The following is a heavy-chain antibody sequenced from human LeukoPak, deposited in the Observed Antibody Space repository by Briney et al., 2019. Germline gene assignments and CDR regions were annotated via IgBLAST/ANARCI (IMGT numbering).Heavy chain of an antibody. Sequence: GASVKVSCKASGYTFTSYDINWVRLATGQGLEWMGWMNPNSGNTGYTQKFQGRVTMTRNTSISTAYMELSSLRSEDTAVYYCVRGRGNGRPENYFDYWGQGTLVTVS. CDR3: VRGRGNGRPENYFDY. J-gene: IGHJ4*02. V-gene: IGHV1-8*01. CDR2: MNPNSGNT. CDR1: GYTFTSYD. D-gene: IGHD2-8*01.